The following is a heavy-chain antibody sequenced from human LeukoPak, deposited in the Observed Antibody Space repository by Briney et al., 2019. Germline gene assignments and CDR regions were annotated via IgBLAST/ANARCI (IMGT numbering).Heavy chain of an antibody. Sequence: PSETLSLTCSVSGFFVSSGYYWGWIRQPPGKGLEWIGSIYHSGSTYYNPSLKSRVTISVDTSKNQFSLKLSSVTAADTAVYYCARDGTPPTGAVDYWGQGTLVTVSS. D-gene: IGHD2-8*02. V-gene: IGHV4-38-2*02. J-gene: IGHJ4*02. CDR2: IYHSGST. CDR3: ARDGTPPTGAVDY. CDR1: GFFVSSGYY.